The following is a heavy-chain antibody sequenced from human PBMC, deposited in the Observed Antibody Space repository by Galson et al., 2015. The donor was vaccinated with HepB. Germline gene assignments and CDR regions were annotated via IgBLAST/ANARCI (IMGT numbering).Heavy chain of an antibody. CDR1: GFTVSSNY. CDR3: ARVVKAAGLRYFDY. CDR2: IYSGGST. D-gene: IGHD6-13*01. V-gene: IGHV3-66*02. Sequence: SLRLSCAASGFTVSSNYMSWVRQAPGKGLEWVSVIYSGGSTYYADSVKGRFAISRDNSKNTLYLQMNSLRAEDTAVYYCARVVKAAGLRYFDYWGQGTLVTVSS. J-gene: IGHJ4*02.